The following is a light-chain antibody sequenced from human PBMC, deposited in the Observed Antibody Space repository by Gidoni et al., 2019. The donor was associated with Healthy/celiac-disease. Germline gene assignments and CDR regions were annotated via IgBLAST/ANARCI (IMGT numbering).Light chain of an antibody. Sequence: VLTPSPGTLSLSPGERATLSCRASQSVSSSYLAWYQQKPGQAPRLLIYGASSRATGIPDRFSGSGSGTDFTLTISRLEPEDFAVYYCQQYGSSSGYTFGQGTKLEIK. CDR1: QSVSSSY. J-gene: IGKJ2*01. CDR2: GAS. V-gene: IGKV3-20*01. CDR3: QQYGSSSGYT.